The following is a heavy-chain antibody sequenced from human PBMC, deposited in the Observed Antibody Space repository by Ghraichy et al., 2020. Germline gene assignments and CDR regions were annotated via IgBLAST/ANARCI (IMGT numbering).Heavy chain of an antibody. D-gene: IGHD6-19*01. Sequence: SETLSLTCAVYGGSFSGYYWSWIRQPPGKGLEWIGEINHSGSTNYNPSLKSRVTISVDTSKNQFSLKLSSVTAADTAVYYCARAGSSGRSYFDYWGQGTLVTVSS. V-gene: IGHV4-34*01. CDR3: ARAGSSGRSYFDY. CDR1: GGSFSGYY. J-gene: IGHJ4*02. CDR2: INHSGST.